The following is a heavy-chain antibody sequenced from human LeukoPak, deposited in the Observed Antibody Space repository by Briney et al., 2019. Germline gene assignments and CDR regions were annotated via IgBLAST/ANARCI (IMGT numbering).Heavy chain of an antibody. CDR2: MNPNSGNT. CDR3: ASFYYDRSGYYSAFDI. D-gene: IGHD3-22*01. Sequence: ASVKVSCKASGYTFTSYDINWVRQATGQGLEWMGWMNPNSGNTGYAQKFQGRVTMTRNTSISTAYMELSSLRSEDTAVYYCASFYYDRSGYYSAFDIWGQGTMVTVSS. V-gene: IGHV1-8*01. J-gene: IGHJ3*02. CDR1: GYTFTSYD.